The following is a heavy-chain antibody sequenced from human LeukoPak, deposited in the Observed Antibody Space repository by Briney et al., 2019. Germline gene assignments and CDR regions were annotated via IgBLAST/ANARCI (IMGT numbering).Heavy chain of an antibody. CDR1: GFTFSTYE. D-gene: IGHD6-19*01. J-gene: IGHJ4*02. V-gene: IGHV3-30*03. Sequence: GGSLRLSCAASGFTFSTYEMNWVRQAPGKGLEWVTVIALDGSRKIYADSVKGRFTISRDNSKNTVSLQMNSLGVEDTAVYYCARDQGDASGWFFDYWGQGARVIVSS. CDR3: ARDQGDASGWFFDY. CDR2: IALDGSRK.